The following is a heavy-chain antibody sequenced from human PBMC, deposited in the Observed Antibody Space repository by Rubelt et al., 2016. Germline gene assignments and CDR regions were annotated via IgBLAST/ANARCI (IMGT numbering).Heavy chain of an antibody. CDR3: ARDGYNDIWGFFDY. J-gene: IGHJ4*02. Sequence: QVQLVQSGAEVKKPGSSVKVSCKASGGTFSSYAISWVRQAPGQGLEWMGRMIPILGIANDAQKFQGRVTITADKSTSTAYMELSSLRSEDTAVYYCARDGYNDIWGFFDYWGQGTLVTVSS. V-gene: IGHV1-69*04. D-gene: IGHD5-24*01. CDR1: GGTFSSYA. CDR2: MIPILGIA.